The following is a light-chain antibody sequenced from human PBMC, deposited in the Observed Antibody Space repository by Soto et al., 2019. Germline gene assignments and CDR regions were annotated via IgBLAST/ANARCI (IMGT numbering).Light chain of an antibody. CDR3: TSYVGSDIWV. V-gene: IGLV2-8*01. J-gene: IGLJ3*02. CDR2: EVS. CDR1: SSDVGAYKY. Sequence: QSALTQPPSASGSPGQSVTISCTGTSSDVGAYKYVSWYQQYPGKAPKLMIYEVSKRPSGVPDRFSGSKSGNTASLTVSGXQAEXEXXYYCTSYVGSDIWVFGGGTKLTVL.